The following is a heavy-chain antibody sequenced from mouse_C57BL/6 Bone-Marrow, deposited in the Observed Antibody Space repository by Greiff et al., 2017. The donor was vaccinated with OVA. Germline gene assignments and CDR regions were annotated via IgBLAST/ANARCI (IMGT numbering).Heavy chain of an antibody. CDR2: IRSKSNNYAT. V-gene: IGHV10-1*01. Sequence: EVKLVESGGGLVQPKGSLKLSCAASGFSFNTYAMNWVRQAPGKGLEWVARIRSKSNNYATYYADSVKDRFTISRDDSESMLYLQMNNLKTEDTAMYYCVRGGLRLYAMDYWGQGTSVTVSS. CDR3: VRGGLRLYAMDY. CDR1: GFSFNTYA. J-gene: IGHJ4*01. D-gene: IGHD2-4*01.